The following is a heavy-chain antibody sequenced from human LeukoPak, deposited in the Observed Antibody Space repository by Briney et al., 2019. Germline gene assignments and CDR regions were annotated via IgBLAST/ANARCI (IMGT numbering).Heavy chain of an antibody. CDR2: ISSSSSTI. CDR3: ARGSTREPRGFDY. J-gene: IGHJ4*02. D-gene: IGHD1-14*01. V-gene: IGHV3-48*04. CDR1: GFTFSSYW. Sequence: SGGSLRLSCAASGFTFSSYWMHWVRQAPGKGLEWVSYISSSSSTIYYADSVKGRFTISRDNAKNSLYLQMNSLRAEDTAVYYCARGSTREPRGFDYWGQGTLVTVSS.